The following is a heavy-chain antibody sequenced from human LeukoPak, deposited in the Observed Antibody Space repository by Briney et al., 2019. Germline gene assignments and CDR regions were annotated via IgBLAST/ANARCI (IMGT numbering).Heavy chain of an antibody. V-gene: IGHV3-74*01. Sequence: GGSLRLSCAASGFTFSNYWMHWVRQAPGKGLVWVSRINSDGSSTSYADSVKGRFTVSRDNAKNTLFLQMNSLRAEDTAMYYCARDYGRSRDYGMDVWGQGTTVTVSS. CDR1: GFTFSNYW. CDR3: ARDYGRSRDYGMDV. CDR2: INSDGSST. J-gene: IGHJ6*02. D-gene: IGHD3-10*01.